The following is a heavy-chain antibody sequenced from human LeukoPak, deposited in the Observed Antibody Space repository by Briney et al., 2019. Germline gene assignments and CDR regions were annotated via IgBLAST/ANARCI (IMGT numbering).Heavy chain of an antibody. CDR2: ISGSGGST. V-gene: IGHV3-23*01. D-gene: IGHD6-6*01. CDR3: ARSTSIAARNDAFDI. CDR1: GFTFSSYG. J-gene: IGHJ3*02. Sequence: GGSLRLSCAASGFTFSSYGMSWVRQAPGKGLEWVSAISGSGGSTYYADSVKGRFTISRDNAKNSLYLQMNSLRAEDTAVYYCARSTSIAARNDAFDIWGQGTMVTVSS.